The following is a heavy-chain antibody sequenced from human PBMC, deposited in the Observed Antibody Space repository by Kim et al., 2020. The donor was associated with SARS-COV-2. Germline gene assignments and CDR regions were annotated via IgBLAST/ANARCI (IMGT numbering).Heavy chain of an antibody. V-gene: IGHV3-7*04. CDR2: IKQDGSEK. Sequence: GGSLRLSCAASGFTFSSYWMSWVRQAPGKGLEWVANIKQDGSEKYYVDSVKGRFTISRDNAKNSLYLQMNSLRAEDTAVYYCARAMVRGVIIKHAFDIWGQGTMVTVSS. CDR3: ARAMVRGVIIKHAFDI. J-gene: IGHJ3*02. CDR1: GFTFSSYW. D-gene: IGHD3-10*01.